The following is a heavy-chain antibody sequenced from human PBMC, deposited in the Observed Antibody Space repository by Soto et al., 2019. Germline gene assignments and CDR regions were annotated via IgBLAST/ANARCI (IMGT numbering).Heavy chain of an antibody. J-gene: IGHJ4*02. CDR2: ISYSGST. Sequence: PSETLSLTCAVSGGSISSSSYYWGWIRQSPEKGLERIASISYSGSTYYNPSLKSRVTISIDRSKNQFSLKLSSVTAADTAVYYCTRVPDYGGQGILVTVSS. CDR3: TRVPDY. D-gene: IGHD2-2*01. CDR1: GGSISSSSYY. V-gene: IGHV4-39*07.